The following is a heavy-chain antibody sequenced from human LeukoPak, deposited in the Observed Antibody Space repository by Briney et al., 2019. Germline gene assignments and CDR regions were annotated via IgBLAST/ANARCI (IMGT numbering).Heavy chain of an antibody. CDR1: GYTLTELS. V-gene: IGHV1-24*01. D-gene: IGHD6-19*01. Sequence: GGSLRLSCAASGYTLTELSMHWVRQAPGKGLEWMGGFDPEDGETIYAQKFQGRVTMTEDTSTDTAYMELSSLRSEDTAVYYCATDLWCSSDWGQGTLVTVSS. CDR2: FDPEDGET. J-gene: IGHJ4*02. CDR3: ATDLWCSSD.